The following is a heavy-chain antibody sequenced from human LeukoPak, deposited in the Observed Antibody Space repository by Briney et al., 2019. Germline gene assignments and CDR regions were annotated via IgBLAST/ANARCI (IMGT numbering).Heavy chain of an antibody. V-gene: IGHV3-9*01. CDR2: ISWNSGSI. Sequence: MXWXXXXXGXGLEWVSGISWNSGSIGYADSVEGRFTISRDNAKNSLYLQMNSLRAEDTALYYCAKARGSSGWYLAFDIWGQGTMVTVSS. D-gene: IGHD6-19*01. J-gene: IGHJ3*02. CDR3: AKARGSSGWYLAFDI.